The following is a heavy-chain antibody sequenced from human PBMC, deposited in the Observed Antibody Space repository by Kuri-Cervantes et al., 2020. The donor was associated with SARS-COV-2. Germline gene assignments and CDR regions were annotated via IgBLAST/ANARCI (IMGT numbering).Heavy chain of an antibody. CDR3: ARARGPDAFDI. J-gene: IGHJ3*02. CDR1: GFTFSSYW. CDR2: IKQDGSEK. Sequence: ETLSLTCAASGFTFSSYWMSWVRQAPGKGLEWVANIKQDGSEKYYVDSVKGRFTISRDNAKNSLYLQMNSLRAEDTAVYYCARARGPDAFDIWGQGTMVTVSS. V-gene: IGHV3-7*01.